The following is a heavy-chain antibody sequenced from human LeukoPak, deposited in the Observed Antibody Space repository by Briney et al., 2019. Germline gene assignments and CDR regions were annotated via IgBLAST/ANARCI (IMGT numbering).Heavy chain of an antibody. CDR2: IYYSST. Sequence: SETLSLTCTVSGGSISSYYWSWVRQPPGKGLEWIGYIYYSSTNYNPSLKSRVTLSVDTSNNQFSLNLSSVTAAGTAVYYCARGFWSGYSYYFDYWGHGTLVTVSS. D-gene: IGHD3-3*01. CDR3: ARGFWSGYSYYFDY. CDR1: GGSISSYY. J-gene: IGHJ4*01. V-gene: IGHV4-59*01.